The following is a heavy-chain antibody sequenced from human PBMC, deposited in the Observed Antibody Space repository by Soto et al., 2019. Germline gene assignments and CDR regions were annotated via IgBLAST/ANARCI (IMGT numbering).Heavy chain of an antibody. CDR3: ARYGDYDLFDY. CDR2: IYYSGST. D-gene: IGHD4-17*01. V-gene: IGHV4-59*01. Sequence: SETLSLTCTVSGGSISSYYWSWIRQPPGKGLEWIGYIYYSGSTNYNPSLKSRVTISVDTSKNQFSLKLSSVTAADTAVYYCARYGDYDLFDYWGQGTLVTLSS. J-gene: IGHJ4*02. CDR1: GGSISSYY.